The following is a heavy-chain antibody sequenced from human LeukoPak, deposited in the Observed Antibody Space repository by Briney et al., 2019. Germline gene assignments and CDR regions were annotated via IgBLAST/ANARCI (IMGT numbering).Heavy chain of an antibody. J-gene: IGHJ5*02. D-gene: IGHD3-9*01. CDR2: ISSSSSTI. Sequence: PGGSLRLSCAASGFTFSSYSMNWVRQAPGKGLEWVSYISSSSSTIYYADSVKGRFTISRDNAKNSLYLQTNSLRDEDTAVYYCARDGSTNILTGYYRYNWFDPWGQGTLVTVSS. CDR3: ARDGSTNILTGYYRYNWFDP. CDR1: GFTFSSYS. V-gene: IGHV3-48*02.